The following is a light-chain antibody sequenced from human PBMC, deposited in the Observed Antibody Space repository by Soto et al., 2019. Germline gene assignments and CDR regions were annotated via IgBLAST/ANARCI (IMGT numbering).Light chain of an antibody. J-gene: IGKJ1*01. CDR1: QSVSSSY. V-gene: IGKV3-20*01. CDR2: GAS. Sequence: EIVLAQSPGTLSLSPGERATLSCRASQSVSSSYLAWYQQKHVQAPRLLIYGASSRATGIPDRFSGSGSGTDFTLTITRLEPEDFAVYYCQQYGSSPPWTFGQGTKVEIK. CDR3: QQYGSSPPWT.